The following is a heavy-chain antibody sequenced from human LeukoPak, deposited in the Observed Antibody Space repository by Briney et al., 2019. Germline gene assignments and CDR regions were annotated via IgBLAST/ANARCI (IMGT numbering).Heavy chain of an antibody. CDR2: ISGSGGST. CDR3: AKDNRIRYYYDSSGPHDAFDI. CDR1: GFTFSSYG. V-gene: IGHV3-23*01. J-gene: IGHJ3*02. D-gene: IGHD3-22*01. Sequence: GGSLRLSCAASGFTFSSYGMSWVRQAPGKGLEWVSAISGSGGSTYYADSVKGRFTISRDNSKNTLYLQMNSLRAEDTAVYYCAKDNRIRYYYDSSGPHDAFDIWGQGTMVTVSS.